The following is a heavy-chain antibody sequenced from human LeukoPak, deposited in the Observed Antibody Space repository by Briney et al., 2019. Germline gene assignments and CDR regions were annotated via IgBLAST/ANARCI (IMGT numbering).Heavy chain of an antibody. CDR1: GFTFSDLY. Sequence: PGGSLRLSCAASGFTFSDLYMDWVRQAPGKGLEWIGRISTKANSYTTEYAASVKGRFTISRDDSKNSLYLQMNSLKNEDTAVYYCASDYCGGDCYHIWGQGTLVTVSS. V-gene: IGHV3-72*01. J-gene: IGHJ4*02. D-gene: IGHD2-21*02. CDR3: ASDYCGGDCYHI. CDR2: ISTKANSYTT.